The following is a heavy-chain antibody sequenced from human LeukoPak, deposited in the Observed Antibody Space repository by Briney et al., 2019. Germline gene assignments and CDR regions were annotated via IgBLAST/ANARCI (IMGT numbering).Heavy chain of an antibody. CDR3: ARRSGTQVGPPGDYYFYYMDV. CDR1: GGSFSGHY. Sequence: PSETLSLTCGVYGGSFSGHYWRWIRQSPGKGLEWIGEINHSGSTTYNQSLKSRVTISVDTSKNQFSLKLSSVTAADTAVYYCARRSGTQVGPPGDYYFYYMDVWGKGTTVSVSS. CDR2: INHSGST. J-gene: IGHJ6*03. D-gene: IGHD3-10*01. V-gene: IGHV4-34*01.